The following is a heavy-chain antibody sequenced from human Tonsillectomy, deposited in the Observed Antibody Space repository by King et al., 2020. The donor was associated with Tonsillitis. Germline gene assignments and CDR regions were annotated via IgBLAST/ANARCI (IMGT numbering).Heavy chain of an antibody. J-gene: IGHJ4*02. CDR1: GYTFTSYG. CDR2: ISAYNGNT. Sequence: QLVQSGAEVKKTGASVKVSCKASGYTFTSYGISWVRQAPGQGLEWMGWISAYNGNTKTAQKLQGRVTMTTDTSTSTAYMELRSLRSDDTAVYYCARVGEDCSSTRCLKFDYWGQGTLVTVSS. V-gene: IGHV1-18*04. D-gene: IGHD2-2*01. CDR3: ARVGEDCSSTRCLKFDY.